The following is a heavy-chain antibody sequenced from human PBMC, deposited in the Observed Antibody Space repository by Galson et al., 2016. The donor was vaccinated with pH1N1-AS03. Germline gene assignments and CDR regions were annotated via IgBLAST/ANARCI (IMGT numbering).Heavy chain of an antibody. V-gene: IGHV5-51*01. D-gene: IGHD2-21*01. J-gene: IGHJ3*02. Sequence: QSGAEVKKPGESLKISCRASGYDFINYWIGWVRQMPGKGLEWMGVIDPRDSDARYSSSFQGQVTISADKSITTAHLQLGSLKASDTGMYFCARHRQSETYSEPFDIWGQGTMVTVSS. CDR2: IDPRDSDA. CDR1: GYDFINYW. CDR3: ARHRQSETYSEPFDI.